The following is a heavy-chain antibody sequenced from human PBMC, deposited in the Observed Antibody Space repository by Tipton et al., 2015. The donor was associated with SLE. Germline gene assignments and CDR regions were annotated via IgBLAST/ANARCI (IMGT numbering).Heavy chain of an antibody. J-gene: IGHJ4*02. Sequence: TLSLTCTVSGGSISSGSYYWSWIRQPAGKGLEWIGHIYTSGSTNYNPSLKSRVTISVDTSKNQFSLKLSSVTAADTAVYYCARGGYGDFDYWGQGTLVTVSS. D-gene: IGHD5-12*01. CDR1: GGSISSGSYY. CDR3: ARGGYGDFDY. CDR2: IYTSGST. V-gene: IGHV4-61*09.